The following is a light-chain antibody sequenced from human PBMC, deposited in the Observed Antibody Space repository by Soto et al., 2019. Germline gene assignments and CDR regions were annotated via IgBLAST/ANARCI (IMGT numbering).Light chain of an antibody. V-gene: IGLV2-8*01. CDR3: SSYAGSSNV. CDR2: EVN. CDR1: SSDVGGYNY. J-gene: IGLJ1*01. Sequence: QPALTQPASVSGSPGQSITISCSGTSSDVGGYNYVSWYQQHPGKAPKLMIYEVNKRPSGVPDRFSGSKSGNTASLTVSGLQAEDEADYYCSSYAGSSNVFGTGTKVTLL.